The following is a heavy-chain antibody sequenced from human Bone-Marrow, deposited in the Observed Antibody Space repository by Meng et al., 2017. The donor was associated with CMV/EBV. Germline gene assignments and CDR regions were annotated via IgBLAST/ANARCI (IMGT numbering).Heavy chain of an antibody. CDR1: GFTFTDHS. J-gene: IGHJ4*02. Sequence: SCAASGFTFTDHSMDWVRQAPGKGLEWVGRIRHKPDNYNTEYAASVKGRFTISRDDSKNSVFLQMNSLKTEDTAVYYCGDHGSGRVVGWGQGTLVTVSS. D-gene: IGHD3-10*01. CDR3: GDHGSGRVVG. V-gene: IGHV3-72*01. CDR2: IRHKPDNYNT.